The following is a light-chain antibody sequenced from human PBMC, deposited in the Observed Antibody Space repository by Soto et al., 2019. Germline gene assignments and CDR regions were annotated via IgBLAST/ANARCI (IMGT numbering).Light chain of an antibody. J-gene: IGKJ1*01. CDR2: AAS. V-gene: IGKV1-39*01. Sequence: DIQMTQSPSSLSASIGDRVTISCRASQDITTYLNWYQQKPGKAPKLLIYAASTLQSGVPSRFSGSGSGTVFTLSIKNVQPEDFAIYYCQQSSSTLWTFGQGTKVEV. CDR1: QDITTY. CDR3: QQSSSTLWT.